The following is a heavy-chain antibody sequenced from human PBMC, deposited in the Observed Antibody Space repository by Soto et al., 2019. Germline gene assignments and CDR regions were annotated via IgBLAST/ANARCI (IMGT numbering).Heavy chain of an antibody. CDR2: IIPIFGTA. J-gene: IGHJ4*02. V-gene: IGHV1-69*12. CDR1: GGNFRSES. Sequence: QVQLVQSGAEVKKPGSSVKVSCKASGGNFRSESINWVRQAPGQGLEWMGGIIPIFGTANYAQKFQGRVTITADESTSTAYMELSSLRSEDTAVYYCASALVPAADGELWYGEHFDYWGQGTLVTVSS. CDR3: ASALVPAADGELWYGEHFDY. D-gene: IGHD2-2*01.